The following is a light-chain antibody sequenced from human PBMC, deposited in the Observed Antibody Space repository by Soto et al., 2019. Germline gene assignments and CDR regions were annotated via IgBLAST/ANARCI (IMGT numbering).Light chain of an antibody. CDR2: GVS. CDR3: QQYGSSPPWT. Sequence: EIVMTQSPATLSVSPGERATLSCRASQRVSNNLAWYQQKPGQAPRLLIYGVSTRATGIPARFSGSGSGTEFTLTISSLQSEDSAVYYCQQYGSSPPWTFGQGTKVEIK. J-gene: IGKJ1*01. V-gene: IGKV3-15*01. CDR1: QRVSNN.